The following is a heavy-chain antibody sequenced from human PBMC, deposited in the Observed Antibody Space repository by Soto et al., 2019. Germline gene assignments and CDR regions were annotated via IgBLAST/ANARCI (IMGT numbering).Heavy chain of an antibody. J-gene: IGHJ4*02. Sequence: KESGPTLVIPTQTLTPPCTVSGFSLNTRGVGVGWIRQPPGKALEWVALIHWDDAKRYSPSLRNTLTITKDSSKIQVVLIMTNIDPVDPATYYCTYGPFVLGSVWNFDFWGQGILVTVYS. CDR2: IHWDDAK. V-gene: IGHV2-5*02. CDR3: TYGPFVLGSVWNFDF. CDR1: GFSLNTRGVG. D-gene: IGHD6-19*01.